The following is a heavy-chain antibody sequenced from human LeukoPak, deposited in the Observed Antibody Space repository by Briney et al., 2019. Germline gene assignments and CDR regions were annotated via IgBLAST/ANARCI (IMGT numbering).Heavy chain of an antibody. CDR1: GGSVSSRDSY. J-gene: IGHJ5*02. Sequence: PSETLSLTCTVSGGSVSSRDSYWAWIRQPPGKGLEWIGYIYHSGSTYYNPSLKSRVTISVDRSKNQFSLKLSSVTAADTALYYCARDIAVGATRTRWFDPWGQGTLVTVSS. CDR2: IYHSGST. CDR3: ARDIAVGATRTRWFDP. V-gene: IGHV4-30-2*01. D-gene: IGHD1-26*01.